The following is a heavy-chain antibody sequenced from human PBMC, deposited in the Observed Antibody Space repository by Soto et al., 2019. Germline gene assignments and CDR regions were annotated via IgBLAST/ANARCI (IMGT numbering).Heavy chain of an antibody. CDR2: IYFTGST. Sequence: PSETLSLTCTVSGGSISSGDYYWNWIRQLPGKGLEWIGSIYFTGSTYYNPSLKSRVTISVDTSKKQFSLRLSSVTAADTAVYDCAKDRDDSIGYYYGMDVWGQGTTVTVSS. CDR3: AKDRDDSIGYYYGMDV. J-gene: IGHJ6*02. CDR1: GGSISSGDYY. V-gene: IGHV4-31*03. D-gene: IGHD1-1*01.